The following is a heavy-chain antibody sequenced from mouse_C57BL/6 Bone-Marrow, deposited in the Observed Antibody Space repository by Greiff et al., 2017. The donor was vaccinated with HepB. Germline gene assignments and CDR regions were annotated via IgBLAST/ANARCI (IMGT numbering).Heavy chain of an antibody. CDR1: GFSLTSYG. CDR3: ARHSSFYDYYAMDY. CDR2: IWSDGST. Sequence: QVQLKESGPGLVAPSQSLSITCTVSGFSLTSYGVHWVRQPPGKGLEWLVVIWSDGSTTYNSALKSRLSISKDNSKSQVFLKMNSLQTDDTAMYYCARHSSFYDYYAMDYWGQGTSVTVSS. D-gene: IGHD2-10*01. V-gene: IGHV2-6-1*01. J-gene: IGHJ4*01.